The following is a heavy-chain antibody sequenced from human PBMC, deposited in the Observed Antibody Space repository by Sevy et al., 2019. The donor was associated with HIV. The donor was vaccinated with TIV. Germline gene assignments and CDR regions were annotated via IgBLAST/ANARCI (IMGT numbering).Heavy chain of an antibody. CDR3: ARVKLPPVMVTMVRGALSYYFDY. J-gene: IGHJ4*02. CDR1: GFTFSSYG. Sequence: GGSLRLSCAASGFTFSSYGMHWVRQAPGKGLEWVAVIWYDGSNKYYADSVKGRFTISRDNSKNTLYLQMNSLRAEDTVGYYCARVKLPPVMVTMVRGALSYYFDYWGQGTLVTVSS. CDR2: IWYDGSNK. D-gene: IGHD3-10*01. V-gene: IGHV3-33*01.